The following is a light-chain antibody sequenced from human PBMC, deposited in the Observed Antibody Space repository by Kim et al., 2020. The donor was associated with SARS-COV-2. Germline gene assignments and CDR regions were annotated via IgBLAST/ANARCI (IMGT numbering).Light chain of an antibody. J-gene: IGLJ2*01. CDR2: QDT. CDR1: KLGDQY. Sequence: SYELTQPPSVSVSAGQTASITCSGDKLGDQYACWYQQRPGQSPVLVIFQDTKWPSGIPERFSGSNSGNTATLTISGTQAMDEAVYYCQAWDSSTVVFGGG. V-gene: IGLV3-1*01. CDR3: QAWDSSTVV.